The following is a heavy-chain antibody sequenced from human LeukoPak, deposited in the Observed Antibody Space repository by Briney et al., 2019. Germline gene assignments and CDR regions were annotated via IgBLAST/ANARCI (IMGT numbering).Heavy chain of an antibody. Sequence: SETLSLTCTVSGASLGGSYWSWLRLPPGKGREWIGYVHYTGSTKYSTSLQSRVTVSVDTSKNQFSLKLRSVTAADTAIYYCARHYGEGGRLFDWLFNFWGRGTLVTVSS. CDR2: VHYTGST. J-gene: IGHJ4*02. D-gene: IGHD3-9*01. V-gene: IGHV4-59*08. CDR3: ARHYGEGGRLFDWLFNF. CDR1: GASLGGSY.